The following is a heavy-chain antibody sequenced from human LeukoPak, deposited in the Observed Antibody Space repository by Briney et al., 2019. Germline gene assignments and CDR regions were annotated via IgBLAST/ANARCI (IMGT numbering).Heavy chain of an antibody. CDR3: ARVIGSYGDSAY. Sequence: GGSLRLSCAASGFTFSSYSMNWVRQAPGKGLEWLSYISSTSSAIYYADSLRGRFTISRDNAKNSLYLQMDSLRAEDTAVYYCARVIGSYGDSAYWGQGTLVTVSS. CDR2: ISSTSSAI. D-gene: IGHD3-16*01. V-gene: IGHV3-48*04. CDR1: GFTFSSYS. J-gene: IGHJ4*02.